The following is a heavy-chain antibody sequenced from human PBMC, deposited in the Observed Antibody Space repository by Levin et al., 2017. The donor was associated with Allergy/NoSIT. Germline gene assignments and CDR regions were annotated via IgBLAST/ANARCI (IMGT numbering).Heavy chain of an antibody. CDR2: ISGSGGST. J-gene: IGHJ4*02. CDR3: AKTRLRTFDY. D-gene: IGHD5-12*01. Sequence: GESLKISCAASGFTFSSYAMSWVRQAPGKGLEWVSAISGSGGSTYYADSVKGRFTISRDNSKNTLYLQMNSLRAEDTAVYYCAKTRLRTFDYWGQGTLVTVSS. V-gene: IGHV3-23*01. CDR1: GFTFSSYA.